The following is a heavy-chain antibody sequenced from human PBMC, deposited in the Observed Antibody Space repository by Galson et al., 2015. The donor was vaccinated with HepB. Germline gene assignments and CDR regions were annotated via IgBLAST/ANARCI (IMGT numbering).Heavy chain of an antibody. D-gene: IGHD4/OR15-4a*01. CDR1: GYTFTTNG. CDR3: ARDRDYRFDY. J-gene: IGHJ4*02. Sequence: SVKVSCKASGYTFTTNGISWVRQAPGQGLEWMGWISANNGNTKYAQNLQGRVTLTWDTSTSTAYLELRSLRSDDTAAYYCARDRDYRFDYWGQGTLVTVSS. CDR2: ISANNGNT. V-gene: IGHV1-18*04.